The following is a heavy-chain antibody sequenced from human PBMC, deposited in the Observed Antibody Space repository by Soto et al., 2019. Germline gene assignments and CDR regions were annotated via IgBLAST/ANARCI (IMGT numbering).Heavy chain of an antibody. Sequence: EVQLVESGGGLIQPGGSLRLSCVASGFTVSSNYMSWVRQAPGKGLEWVSVIYSGGSTYYADSVKGRFTISRDNSKNTLYLQMNSLRAEDTAVYYCARNYYDSGGGFDYWGQGTLVTDSS. CDR3: ARNYYDSGGGFDY. CDR2: IYSGGST. CDR1: GFTVSSNY. V-gene: IGHV3-53*01. D-gene: IGHD3-22*01. J-gene: IGHJ4*02.